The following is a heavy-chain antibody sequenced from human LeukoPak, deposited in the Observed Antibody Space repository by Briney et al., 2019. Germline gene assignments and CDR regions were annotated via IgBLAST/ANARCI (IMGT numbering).Heavy chain of an antibody. CDR2: ISSSGSTI. Sequence: GGSLRLSCAASGFTFSSYEMNWVRQAPGKGLEWVSYISSSGSTIYYADSVKGRFTISRDNAKNSLYLQMNSLRAEDTAVYYCARGSSGYCSSTSCFIFDYWGQGTLVTVSS. V-gene: IGHV3-48*03. D-gene: IGHD2-2*01. CDR1: GFTFSSYE. J-gene: IGHJ4*02. CDR3: ARGSSGYCSSTSCFIFDY.